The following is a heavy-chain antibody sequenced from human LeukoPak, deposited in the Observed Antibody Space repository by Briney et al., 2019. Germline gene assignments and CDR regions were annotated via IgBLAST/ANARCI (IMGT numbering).Heavy chain of an antibody. Sequence: SETLSLTCSVSGGSISRTGHYWGWIRQSPEKGLDWIGSIYSNGNTYYNPSVKSRVTMSVDTSKNQFSLKSTSMTAAETAVYYCARSATVTTGYFDYWGQGALVTVSS. D-gene: IGHD4-17*01. V-gene: IGHV4-39*07. CDR1: GGSISRTGHY. CDR3: ARSATVTTGYFDY. J-gene: IGHJ4*02. CDR2: IYSNGNT.